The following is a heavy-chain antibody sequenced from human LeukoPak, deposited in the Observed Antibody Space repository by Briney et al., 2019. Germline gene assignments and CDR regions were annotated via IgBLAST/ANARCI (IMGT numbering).Heavy chain of an antibody. CDR1: GFTFNNYW. CDR3: AKSDWFDP. Sequence: GESLRLSCATSGFTFNNYWMSWLRQAPGKGLVWVSRIKNDGSIATYADSVKGRFTISRDNARNTPYLQMNSLRVDDTAVYYCAKSDWFDPWGRGTLVTVSS. CDR2: IKNDGSIA. J-gene: IGHJ5*02. V-gene: IGHV3-74*01.